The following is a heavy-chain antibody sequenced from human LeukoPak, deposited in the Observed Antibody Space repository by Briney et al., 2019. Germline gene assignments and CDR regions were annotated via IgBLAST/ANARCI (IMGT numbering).Heavy chain of an antibody. J-gene: IGHJ5*02. CDR2: IYTSGST. V-gene: IGHV4-4*07. Sequence: SETLSLTCTVSGYSISSGYYWSWIRQPAGKGLEWIGRIYTSGSTNYNPSLKSRVTMSVDTSKNQFSLKLSSVTAADTAVYYCARASYYYGSGSGPRFDPWGQGTLVTVSS. D-gene: IGHD3-10*01. CDR3: ARASYYYGSGSGPRFDP. CDR1: GYSISSGYY.